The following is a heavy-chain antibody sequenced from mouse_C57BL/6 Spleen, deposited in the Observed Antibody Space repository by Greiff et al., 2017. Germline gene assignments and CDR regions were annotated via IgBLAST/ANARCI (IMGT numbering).Heavy chain of an antibody. D-gene: IGHD1-1*01. CDR2: IDPSDSYT. J-gene: IGHJ3*01. V-gene: IGHV1-69*01. CDR1: GYTFTSYW. Sequence: QVQLQQPGAELVMPGASVKLSCKASGYTFTSYWMHWVKQRPGQGLEWIGEIDPSDSYTNYNQQFKGKSTLTVDKSSSTAYMQLSSLTSADSAVYYCARKEYYGSSYSWFAYWGQGTLVTVSA. CDR3: ARKEYYGSSYSWFAY.